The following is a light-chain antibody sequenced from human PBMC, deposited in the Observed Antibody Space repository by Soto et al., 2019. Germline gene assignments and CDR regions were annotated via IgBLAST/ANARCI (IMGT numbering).Light chain of an antibody. CDR3: QQYDAWPHT. V-gene: IGKV3-15*01. CDR2: DAI. Sequence: DKLMSQSPATLSVSPGERVTLSCRASQNIHNHMSWFLQKPGQTPRLLIYDAIIRAPDVPARVSGSWSGTEFTLNITSLQSEDFAVYYCQQYDAWPHTFGGGNKVEIK. CDR1: QNIHNH. J-gene: IGKJ4*01.